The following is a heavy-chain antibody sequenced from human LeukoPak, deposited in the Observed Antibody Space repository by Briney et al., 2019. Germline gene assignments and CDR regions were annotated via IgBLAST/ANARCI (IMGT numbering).Heavy chain of an antibody. J-gene: IGHJ4*02. CDR2: ISSSSSYV. CDR3: ARDPDDYGDYEFDY. CDR1: GFAFSSYS. D-gene: IGHD4-17*01. Sequence: GGSLRLSCAASGFAFSSYSMNWVRQAPGKGLEWVSSISSSSSYVYYADSVKGRFTISRDNAKNSLYLQMNSLRAEDTAVYYCARDPDDYGDYEFDYWGQGTLVTVSS. V-gene: IGHV3-21*01.